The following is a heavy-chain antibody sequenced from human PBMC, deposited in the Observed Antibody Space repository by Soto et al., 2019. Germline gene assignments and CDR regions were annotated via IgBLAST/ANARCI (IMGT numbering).Heavy chain of an antibody. D-gene: IGHD3-22*01. CDR2: ISSDGHHQ. V-gene: IGHV3-30*03. J-gene: IGHJ4*02. CDR1: GFTFNDYA. CDR3: SRGTYYPQSSGLHADY. Sequence: PGGSLRLSCSNSGFTFNDYAMYWVRQAPGQGLEWVAMISSDGHHQFYVDNLKGRFTVSRDNSKNTLFLQMNSLRPEDTAVYYCSRGTYYPQSSGLHADYWGPGTVVTVSS.